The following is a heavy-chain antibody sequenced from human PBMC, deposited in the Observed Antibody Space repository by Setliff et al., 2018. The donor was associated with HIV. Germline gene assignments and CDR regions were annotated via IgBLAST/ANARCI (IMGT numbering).Heavy chain of an antibody. CDR2: IIPIFGTA. D-gene: IGHD6-25*01. J-gene: IGHJ4*02. CDR3: ARSPYAPAATGYFDY. CDR1: GGTFSSYA. V-gene: IGHV1-69*13. Sequence: GASVKVSCKASGGTFSSYAISWVRQAPGQGLEWMGGIIPIFGTANYAQKFQGRVTITADESTSTAYMELSSLRSEDTAVYYCARSPYAPAATGYFDYWGQGTLVTVSS.